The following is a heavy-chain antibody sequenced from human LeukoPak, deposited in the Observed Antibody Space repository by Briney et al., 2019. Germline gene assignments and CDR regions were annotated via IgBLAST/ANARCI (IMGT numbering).Heavy chain of an antibody. CDR1: GGSLSSGSHY. V-gene: IGHV4-61*02. D-gene: IGHD3-3*01. CDR3: AREIFGVVTARYYYYYMDV. Sequence: PSETLSLTCTVSGGSLSSGSHYWSWIRQPAGKGLEWIGRIYTSGSTNYNPSLKSRVTISVDTSKNQFSLKLSSVTAADTAVYYCAREIFGVVTARYYYYYMDVWGKGTTVTVSS. J-gene: IGHJ6*03. CDR2: IYTSGST.